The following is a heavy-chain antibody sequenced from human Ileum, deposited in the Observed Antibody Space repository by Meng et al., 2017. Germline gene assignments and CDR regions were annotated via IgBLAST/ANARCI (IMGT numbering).Heavy chain of an antibody. Sequence: QVQFVQSGAEVKKPGASVRISCKASGFTFSNYAIYWVRQAPGQSLEWLGWIHAGSGDTKFSQTFQGRLTFDRDTSADTVYMELSSLTSGDRAVYYCGRGHASFYWDFLGQGTLVTVSS. CDR2: IHAGSGDT. CDR1: GFTFSNYA. J-gene: IGHJ4*01. D-gene: IGHD2-15*01. V-gene: IGHV1-3*01. CDR3: GRGHASFYWDF.